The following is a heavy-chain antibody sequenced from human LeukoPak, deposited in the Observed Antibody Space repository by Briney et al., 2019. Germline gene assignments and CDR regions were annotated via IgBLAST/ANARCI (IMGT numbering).Heavy chain of an antibody. CDR3: ARDYGSGSSPLDY. V-gene: IGHV4-39*07. CDR1: GGSISSSSYY. J-gene: IGHJ4*02. Sequence: SETLSLTCTVSGGSISSSSYYWGWIRQPPGKGLEWIGSIYYSGSTYYNPSLKSRVTISVDTSKNQFSLKLSSVTAADTAVYYCARDYGSGSSPLDYWGQGTLVTVSS. CDR2: IYYSGST. D-gene: IGHD3-10*01.